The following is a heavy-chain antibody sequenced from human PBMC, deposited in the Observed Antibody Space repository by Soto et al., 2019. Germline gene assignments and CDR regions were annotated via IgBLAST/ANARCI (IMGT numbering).Heavy chain of an antibody. D-gene: IGHD3-9*01. CDR2: LFTDTA. CDR3: ATASLYFPGRQGSFDT. V-gene: IGHV1-69*06. CDR1: GGSFGYRA. Sequence: AVKVSCKASGGSFGYRAVTWLRQAAGQGLGWMGHLFTDTADYAHTFQGRVTISADKSTATAYMQLDSMTSNDTAVYYCATASLYFPGRQGSFDTWGQGTLVTVSS. J-gene: IGHJ4*02.